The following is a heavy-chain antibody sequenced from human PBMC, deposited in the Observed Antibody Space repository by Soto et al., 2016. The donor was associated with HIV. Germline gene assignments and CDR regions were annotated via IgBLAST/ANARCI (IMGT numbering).Heavy chain of an antibody. CDR2: IYYSGST. CDR1: GNSISNYY. Sequence: QVQLQESGPGLVKPSETLSLTCTVSGNSISNYYWSWIRQPPGKGLEWIGYIYYSGSTNYNPSLKSRVTISVDTSKNQFSLKLSSVTAADTAVYYCARVCHYYDSSGYYYGWFDPGAREPRSPSPQ. J-gene: IGHJ5*02. V-gene: IGHV4-59*01. D-gene: IGHD3-22*01. CDR3: ARVCHYYDSSGYYYGWFDP.